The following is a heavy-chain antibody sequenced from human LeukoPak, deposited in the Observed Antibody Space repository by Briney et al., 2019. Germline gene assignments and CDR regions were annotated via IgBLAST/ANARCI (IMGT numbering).Heavy chain of an antibody. CDR3: ARARDHYDYVWGSYRYSYFDY. Sequence: GGSLRLSCRASGFVFSDYTMNWVRQAPGRGLEWISYISRSSGTIYYADSVKGRFTISRDNSKNTLYLQMNSLRAEDTAVYYCARARDHYDYVWGSYRYSYFDYWGQGTLVTVSS. CDR1: GFVFSDYT. V-gene: IGHV3-48*01. D-gene: IGHD3-16*02. CDR2: ISRSSGTI. J-gene: IGHJ4*02.